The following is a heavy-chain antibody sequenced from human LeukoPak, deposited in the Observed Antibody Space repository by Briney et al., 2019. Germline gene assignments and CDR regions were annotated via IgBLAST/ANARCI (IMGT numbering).Heavy chain of an antibody. CDR1: DYTFTTYA. D-gene: IGHD3-9*01. CDR2: ITAGNGNT. Sequence: ASVNVSCKASDYTFTTYAMNWVRRAPGQGLEWMGWITAGNGNTKYSQKFQGRVTITRDTSASTAYMELSSLRSEDTAVYYCARTTHDRYYDILTGYYHRPHDAFDIWGQGTMVTVSS. J-gene: IGHJ3*02. V-gene: IGHV1-3*01. CDR3: ARTTHDRYYDILTGYYHRPHDAFDI.